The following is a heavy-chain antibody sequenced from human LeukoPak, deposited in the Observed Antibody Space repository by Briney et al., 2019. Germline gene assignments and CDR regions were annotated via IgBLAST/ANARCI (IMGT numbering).Heavy chain of an antibody. J-gene: IGHJ3*02. Sequence: PSVTLSLTCTVSGGSISSYYWNWIRQPPGKGLEWIGYIYYSGSTNYNPSLKSRVTISVDTSKNQFSLKLSSVTAADTAVYYCARENTHRRGAFDIWGQGTMVTVSS. D-gene: IGHD2-2*02. CDR3: ARENTHRRGAFDI. CDR1: GGSISSYY. CDR2: IYYSGST. V-gene: IGHV4-59*01.